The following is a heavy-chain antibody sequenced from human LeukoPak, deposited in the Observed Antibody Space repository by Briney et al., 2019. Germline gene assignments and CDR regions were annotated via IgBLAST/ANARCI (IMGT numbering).Heavy chain of an antibody. J-gene: IGHJ4*02. CDR1: GGSISSSSYY. V-gene: IGHV4-39*01. Sequence: SETLSLTCTVSGGSISSSSYYWGWIRQPPGKGLEWIGSIYYSGSTYYNPSLKSRVTISVDTSKNQFSLKLSSVTAADTAVYYCAQVRITIFGVVMGYFDYWGQGTLVTVSS. D-gene: IGHD3-3*01. CDR2: IYYSGST. CDR3: AQVRITIFGVVMGYFDY.